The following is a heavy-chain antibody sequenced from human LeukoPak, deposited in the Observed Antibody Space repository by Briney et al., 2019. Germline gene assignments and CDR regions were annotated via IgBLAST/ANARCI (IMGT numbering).Heavy chain of an antibody. D-gene: IGHD4-17*01. CDR3: ARDHFPFYGDYVPPFDY. CDR1: GYTFTSYG. J-gene: IGHJ4*02. Sequence: ASVKVSCKASGYTFTSYGISWVRQAPGQGLEWMGWISAYNGNTNYAQKLQGRVTMTTDTSTSTAYMELRSLRSDDTAVYYCARDHFPFYGDYVPPFDYWGQGTLVTVSS. CDR2: ISAYNGNT. V-gene: IGHV1-18*01.